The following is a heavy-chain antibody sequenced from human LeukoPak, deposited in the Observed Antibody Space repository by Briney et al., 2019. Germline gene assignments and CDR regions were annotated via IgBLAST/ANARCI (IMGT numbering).Heavy chain of an antibody. CDR3: AWSDRGYYYMDV. CDR2: IYFGGGT. D-gene: IGHD3-22*01. J-gene: IGHJ6*03. V-gene: IGHV4-39*07. Sequence: SETLSLTCTVSGGSISSSYYYWGWIRQPPGKGLEWIGSIYFGGGTYYNPSLKSRVTISVDTSKNPFSLRLTSVTAADTAVYYCAWSDRGYYYMDVWGKGTTVTVSS. CDR1: GGSISSSYYY.